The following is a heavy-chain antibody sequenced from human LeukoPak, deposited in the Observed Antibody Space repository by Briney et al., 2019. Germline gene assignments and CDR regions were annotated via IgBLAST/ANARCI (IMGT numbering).Heavy chain of an antibody. D-gene: IGHD3-10*01. CDR1: GGSISSSNW. J-gene: IGHJ5*02. CDR2: IYHSGST. CDR3: ARVVPYYYGSGTQGNWFDP. V-gene: IGHV4-4*02. Sequence: KASGTLSLTCAVSGGSISSSNWWSWVRQPPGKGLEWIGEIYHSGSTNYNPSLKSRVTISVDKSKNQFSLKLSSVTAADTAVYYCARVVPYYYGSGTQGNWFDPWGQGTLVTVSS.